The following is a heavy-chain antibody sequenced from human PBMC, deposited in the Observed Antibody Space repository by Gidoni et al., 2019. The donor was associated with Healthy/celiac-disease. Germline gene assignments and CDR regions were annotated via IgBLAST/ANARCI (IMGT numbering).Heavy chain of an antibody. CDR2: ISSSSSYI. D-gene: IGHD5-12*01. Sequence: EVQLVESGGGLVKPGWSLRLSCAASGFTFSSYSMNWVRQAPGKGLEWVSSISSSSSYIYYADSVKGRFTISRDNAKNSLYLQMNSLRAEDTAVYYCAREDDSGYDRYWGQGTLVTVSS. CDR3: AREDDSGYDRY. CDR1: GFTFSSYS. J-gene: IGHJ4*02. V-gene: IGHV3-21*01.